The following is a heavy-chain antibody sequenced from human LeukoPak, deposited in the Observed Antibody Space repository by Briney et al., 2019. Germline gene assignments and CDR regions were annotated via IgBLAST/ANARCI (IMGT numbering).Heavy chain of an antibody. J-gene: IGHJ4*02. CDR2: ARISGDRT. D-gene: IGHD2-15*01. CDR1: GFTFSSYA. V-gene: IGHV3-23*01. Sequence: GGSLRLSCAASGFTFSSYAMSWVRQAPGKGLEWVSTARISGDRTDYADSVKGRFTISRDNSKNTLYLQMNSLRAEDTAVYYCAKGWSPFWGQGTLVTVSS. CDR3: AKGWSPF.